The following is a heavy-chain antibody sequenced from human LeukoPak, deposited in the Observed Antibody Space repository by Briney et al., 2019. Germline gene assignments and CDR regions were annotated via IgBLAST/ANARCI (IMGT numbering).Heavy chain of an antibody. V-gene: IGHV1-69*13. J-gene: IGHJ4*02. Sequence: SVKVSCKASGYTFTSYYMHWVRQGPGQGLEWMGGIIPIFGTANYAQKFQGRVTITADESTSTAYMELSSLRSEDTAVYYCARGGYGGDYWGQGTLVTVSS. CDR3: ARGGYGGDY. CDR1: GYTFTSYY. D-gene: IGHD6-25*01. CDR2: IIPIFGTA.